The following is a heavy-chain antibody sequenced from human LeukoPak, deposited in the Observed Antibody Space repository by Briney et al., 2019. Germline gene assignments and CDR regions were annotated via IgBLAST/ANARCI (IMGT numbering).Heavy chain of an antibody. J-gene: IGHJ4*02. D-gene: IGHD3-3*02. CDR1: GFTFSNAW. CDR3: STVRI. CDR2: IRSKTDGGTT. V-gene: IGHV3-15*01. Sequence: GGSLRPSCAASGFTFSNAWMSWVRQAPGKGLEWVGRIRSKTDGGTTEYAPPVEGRFAISRDDSKDTLYLLMNSLKTEDTAVYYCSTVRIWGQGTLVTVSS.